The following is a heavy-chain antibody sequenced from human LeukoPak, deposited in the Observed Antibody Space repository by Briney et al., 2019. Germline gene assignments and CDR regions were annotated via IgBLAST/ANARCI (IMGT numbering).Heavy chain of an antibody. Sequence: GGSLRLSCAASGFTFSSYSMSWVRQAAGKGLEWLPFISTSSTTIQYADSVRGRFTISRDNAKNSLYLQMNSLRAEDTAVYYCARDRSSTSPDVWGKGTTVTVSS. CDR1: GFTFSSYS. CDR3: ARDRSSTSPDV. V-gene: IGHV3-48*01. CDR2: ISTSSTTI. D-gene: IGHD2-2*01. J-gene: IGHJ6*04.